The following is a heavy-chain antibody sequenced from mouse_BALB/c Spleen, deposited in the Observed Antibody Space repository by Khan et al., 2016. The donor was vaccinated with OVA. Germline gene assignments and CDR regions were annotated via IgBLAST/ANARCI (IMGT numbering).Heavy chain of an antibody. D-gene: IGHD2-1*01. CDR3: ARGYFGNYDFAY. CDR2: IFPGTGTT. Sequence: LQQSGAELAKPGTSVKLSCRTSGYTFTNYWIQWVKQRPGQDLGWIGEIFPGTGTTYYNENFKDKATLTIDTSSTTVYMHLSSLTSEDSAVYFCARGYFGNYDFAYWGQGTLVTVSA. CDR1: GYTFTNYW. V-gene: IGHV1S132*01. J-gene: IGHJ3*01.